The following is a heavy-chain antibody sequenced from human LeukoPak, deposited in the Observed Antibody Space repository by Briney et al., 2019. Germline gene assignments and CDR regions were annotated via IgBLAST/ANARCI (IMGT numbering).Heavy chain of an antibody. Sequence: PGGSLRLSCAASGFTVSSNYMSWVRQAPGKGLEWVSVIYSGGSTYYADSVKGRFTISRDNSKNTLYLQMNSLRAEDTAVYYCARGGDAKQWLATPYWGQGTLVTVSS. D-gene: IGHD6-19*01. V-gene: IGHV3-53*01. CDR3: ARGGDAKQWLATPY. CDR2: IYSGGST. J-gene: IGHJ4*02. CDR1: GFTVSSNY.